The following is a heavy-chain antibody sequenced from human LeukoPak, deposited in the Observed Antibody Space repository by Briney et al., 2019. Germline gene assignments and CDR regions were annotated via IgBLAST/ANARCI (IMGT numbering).Heavy chain of an antibody. V-gene: IGHV1-69*13. CDR2: IIPIFGTA. Sequence: ASVKVSCKASVGTFSSYAISWVRQAPGQGLEWMGGIIPIFGTANYAQKFQGRVTITADESTSTAYMELSSLRSEDTAVYYCARRRYGCSGGSCYSVLVKSRLLVDYYYMDVWGKGTTVTVSS. CDR1: VGTFSSYA. D-gene: IGHD2-15*01. J-gene: IGHJ6*03. CDR3: ARRRYGCSGGSCYSVLVKSRLLVDYYYMDV.